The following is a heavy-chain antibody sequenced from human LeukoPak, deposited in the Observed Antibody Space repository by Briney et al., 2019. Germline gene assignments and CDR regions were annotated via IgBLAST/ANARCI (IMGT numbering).Heavy chain of an antibody. D-gene: IGHD3-22*01. CDR3: ARDLVGGYYDSSGYKLTGNFDY. V-gene: IGHV6-1*01. CDR1: GGSISSYY. CDR2: TYYRSKWYN. Sequence: SETLSLTCTVSGGSISSYYWNWIRQSPSRGLEWLGRTYYRSKWYNDYAVSVKSRITINPDTSKNQFSLQLNSVTPEDTAVYYCARDLVGGYYDSSGYKLTGNFDYWGQGTLVTVSS. J-gene: IGHJ4*02.